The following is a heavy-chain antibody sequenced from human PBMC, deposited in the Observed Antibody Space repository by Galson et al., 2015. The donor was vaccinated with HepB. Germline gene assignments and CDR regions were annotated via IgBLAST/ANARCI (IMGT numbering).Heavy chain of an antibody. V-gene: IGHV3-30-3*01. CDR2: ISYDESNK. J-gene: IGHJ6*01. D-gene: IGHD3-9*01. Sequence: SLRLSCAASGFTFSSYAMHWVRQAPGTGLEWVAVISYDESNKYYADSVKGRFTISRDNSKNTQYLQKNSLRAEDTAVYYCARDPWYFAWLSGLNYGMDVSGHRTTVTAAS. CDR1: GFTFSSYA. CDR3: ARDPWYFAWLSGLNYGMDV.